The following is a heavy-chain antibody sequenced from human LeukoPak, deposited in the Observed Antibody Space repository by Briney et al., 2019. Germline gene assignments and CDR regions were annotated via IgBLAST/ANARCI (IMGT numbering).Heavy chain of an antibody. CDR3: ARGPMFFGVAYCDY. J-gene: IGHJ4*02. D-gene: IGHD3-3*01. Sequence: PSETLSLTCTVSGGSISSYYWSWIRQPAGKGLEWIGRIYTSGSTNYNPSLKSRVTMSVDTSKNQFPLKLSSVTAADKAVYYCARGPMFFGVAYCDYWGQGTLVTVSS. V-gene: IGHV4-4*07. CDR1: GGSISSYY. CDR2: IYTSGST.